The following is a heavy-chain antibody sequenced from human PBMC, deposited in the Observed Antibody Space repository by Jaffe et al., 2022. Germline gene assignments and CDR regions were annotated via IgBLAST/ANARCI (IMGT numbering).Heavy chain of an antibody. J-gene: IGHJ5*02. Sequence: QVQLQESGPGLVKPSGTLSLTCAVSGGSISSSNWWSWIRQPPGKGLEWIGEIYHSGSTNYNPSLKSRVTISVDKSKNQFSLKLSSVTAADTAVYYCARNLAVRDLGDWFDPWGQGTLVTVSS. V-gene: IGHV4-4*02. CDR3: ARNLAVRDLGDWFDP. CDR1: GGSISSSNW. CDR2: IYHSGST. D-gene: IGHD3-10*01.